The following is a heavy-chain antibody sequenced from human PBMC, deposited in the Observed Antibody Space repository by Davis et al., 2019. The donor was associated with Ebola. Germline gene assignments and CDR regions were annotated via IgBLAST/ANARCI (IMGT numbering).Heavy chain of an antibody. CDR2: ISSSGSTI. CDR1: GFTFSSYE. V-gene: IGHV3-48*03. D-gene: IGHD6-13*01. CDR3: ARVGSSSWRYYFDY. Sequence: GESLKISCAASGFTFSSYEMNWVRQAPGKGLEWVSYISSSGSTIYYADSVKGRFTISRDNAKNTLYLQMNSLRAEDTAVYYCARVGSSSWRYYFDYWGQGTLVTVSS. J-gene: IGHJ4*02.